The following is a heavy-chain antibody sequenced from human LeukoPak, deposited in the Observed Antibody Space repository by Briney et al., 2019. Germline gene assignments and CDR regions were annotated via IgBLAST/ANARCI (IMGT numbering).Heavy chain of an antibody. CDR1: GFTFSSYA. CDR2: ISGGGGST. CDR3: AKDLARESDDYGDYRPFDY. Sequence: PGGSLRLSCAASGFTFSSYAMSWVRQAPGKGLEWVSAISGGGGSTYYADSVKGRFTISRDNSKNTLYLQMNSLRAEDTAVYYCAKDLARESDDYGDYRPFDYWGQGTLVTVSS. V-gene: IGHV3-23*01. D-gene: IGHD4-17*01. J-gene: IGHJ4*02.